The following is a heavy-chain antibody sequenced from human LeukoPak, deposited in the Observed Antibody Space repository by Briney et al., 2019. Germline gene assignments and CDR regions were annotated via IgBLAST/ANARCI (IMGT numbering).Heavy chain of an antibody. J-gene: IGHJ6*02. Sequence: SETLSLTCAVSGGSISSGGYSWSWIRQPPGKGLEWIGYIYRSGSTYYNPSLKSRVTISVDRSKNQFSLKLSSVTAADTAVYYCARENRPHGMDVWGQGTTVTVSS. CDR1: GGSISSGGYS. CDR3: ARENRPHGMDV. CDR2: IYRSGST. V-gene: IGHV4-30-2*01.